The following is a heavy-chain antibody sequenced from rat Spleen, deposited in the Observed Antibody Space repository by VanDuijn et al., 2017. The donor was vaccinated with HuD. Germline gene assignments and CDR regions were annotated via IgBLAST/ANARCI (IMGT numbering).Heavy chain of an antibody. CDR1: GFSLTSYN. J-gene: IGHJ4*01. V-gene: IGHV2-41*01. D-gene: IGHD2-3*01. Sequence: QVQLKESGPGLVQPSQTLSLTCTVAGFSLTSYNVHWVRQPPGKGLEWMGVIWNTGGTRYNSALKSRLSNSKDTPKRQVFIKMNSLPTEDTATYYCARGEDRYAQGYVMDAWGQGASVTVSS. CDR3: ARGEDRYAQGYVMDA. CDR2: IWNTGGT.